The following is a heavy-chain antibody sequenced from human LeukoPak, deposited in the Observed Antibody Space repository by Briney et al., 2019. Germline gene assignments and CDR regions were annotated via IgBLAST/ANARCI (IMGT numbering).Heavy chain of an antibody. CDR2: IRSKANSYAT. V-gene: IGHV3-73*01. J-gene: IGHJ4*02. Sequence: GGSLRLSCAASGFTFSGSAMHWVRQASGKGLEWVGRIRSKANSYATAYAASVKGRFTISRDNSKNTLYLQMNSLRAEDTAVYYCAKDIRRGVVPAAQGFFDYWGQGTLVTVSS. CDR3: AKDIRRGVVPAAQGFFDY. CDR1: GFTFSGSA. D-gene: IGHD2-2*01.